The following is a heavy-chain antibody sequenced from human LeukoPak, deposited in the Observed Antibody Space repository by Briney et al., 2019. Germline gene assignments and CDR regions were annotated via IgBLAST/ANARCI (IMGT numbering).Heavy chain of an antibody. V-gene: IGHV5-51*01. Sequence: GESLKISFKGSGXRFSAYCIAWVRQMPGKGLEWMGIIYPDDSDTRYSPSFQGQVTISADKSVSTAYLQWSSLKASDTAMYYCATSSTPIVAGDYWGQGTLVTVSS. CDR3: ATSSTPIVAGDY. J-gene: IGHJ4*02. CDR2: IYPDDSDT. D-gene: IGHD5-12*01. CDR1: GXRFSAYC.